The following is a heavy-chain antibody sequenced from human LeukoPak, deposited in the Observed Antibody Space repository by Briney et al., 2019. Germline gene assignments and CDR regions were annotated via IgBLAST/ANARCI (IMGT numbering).Heavy chain of an antibody. CDR1: GYTFTSYA. D-gene: IGHD6-13*01. Sequence: GASVKVSCKASGYTFTSYAMNWVRQAPGQGLEWMGWINTNTGNPTYAQDFTGRFVFSLDASVSTAYLQISNLKAEDTAVYYCARGARWGQQKVIIYGMDIWGQGTTVTVSS. V-gene: IGHV7-4-1*02. J-gene: IGHJ6*02. CDR2: INTNTGNP. CDR3: ARGARWGQQKVIIYGMDI.